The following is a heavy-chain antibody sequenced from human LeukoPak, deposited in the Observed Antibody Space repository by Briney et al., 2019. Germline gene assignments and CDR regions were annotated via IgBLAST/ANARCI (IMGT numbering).Heavy chain of an antibody. J-gene: IGHJ4*02. CDR3: ASQSRGGRTYGY. Sequence: SETLSLTCTVSGGSISSSSYYWSWIRQPPGKGLEWIGEINHSGSTNYNPSLKSRVTISVDTSKNQFSLKLSSVTAADTAVYYCASQSRGGRTYGYWGQGTLVTVSS. D-gene: IGHD4-17*01. CDR2: INHSGST. V-gene: IGHV4-39*07. CDR1: GGSISSSSYY.